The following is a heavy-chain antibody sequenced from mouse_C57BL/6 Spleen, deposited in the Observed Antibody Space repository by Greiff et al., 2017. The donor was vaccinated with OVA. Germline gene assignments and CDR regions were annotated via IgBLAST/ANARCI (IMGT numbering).Heavy chain of an antibody. V-gene: IGHV3-8*01. J-gene: IGHJ4*01. CDR2: ISYSGST. D-gene: IGHD2-3*01. CDR1: GYYITSDY. Sequence: EVKLVESGPGLAKPSQPLSLTCSVIGYYITSDYWNWIRKFPGNKLEYMGYISYSGSTYYNPSLKSLISITRDTSKNQYYLQLNSVTTEDTATYYCARWLLRGYYAIDYWGQGTSVTVSS. CDR3: ARWLLRGYYAIDY.